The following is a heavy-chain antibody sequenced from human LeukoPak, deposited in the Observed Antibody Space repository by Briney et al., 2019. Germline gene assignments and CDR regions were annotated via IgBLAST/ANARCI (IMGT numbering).Heavy chain of an antibody. V-gene: IGHV3-11*04. D-gene: IGHD6-6*01. CDR2: ISSSGIAI. CDR3: ARERDFSSSSGPIDY. Sequence: GGSLRLSCAASGFTFIDYYMTWICQAPGKGLEWVSYISSSGIAIYYADSVKGRFTISRDDAKNSVYLQMNSLRAEDTAVYYCARERDFSSSSGPIDYWGQGTLVTVSS. J-gene: IGHJ4*02. CDR1: GFTFIDYY.